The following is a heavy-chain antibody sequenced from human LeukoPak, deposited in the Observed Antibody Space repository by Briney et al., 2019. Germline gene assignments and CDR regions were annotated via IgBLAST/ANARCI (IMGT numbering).Heavy chain of an antibody. CDR1: GGSIIRFF. CDR2: VTPSGSA. D-gene: IGHD3-10*01. Sequence: SETLSLTCGVSGGSIIRFFWTWIRQPAGTGLEWLGHVTPSGSAYYNPIFKNRITMSLDASKHHVSLILSSVTAAGTAVYYCARVSSLITSRGHPTPSKTDLWGPGTLVTVSS. J-gene: IGHJ4*02. V-gene: IGHV4-4*07. CDR3: ARVSSLITSRGHPTPSKTDL.